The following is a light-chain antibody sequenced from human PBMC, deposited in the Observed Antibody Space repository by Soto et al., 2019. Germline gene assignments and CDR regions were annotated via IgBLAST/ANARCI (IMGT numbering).Light chain of an antibody. J-gene: IGLJ2*01. V-gene: IGLV4-69*01. CDR3: QTSDTGARVV. CDR2: LSSDGSH. Sequence: QSVLTQSPSASTSLGASVKLTCTLSSGHSSYAIAWHQQQPEKGPRYLMKLSSDGSHSKGDGIPDRFSGSSSGAERYLTISSLQSEDQADYYCQTSDTGARVVFGGGTKVTVL. CDR1: SGHSSYA.